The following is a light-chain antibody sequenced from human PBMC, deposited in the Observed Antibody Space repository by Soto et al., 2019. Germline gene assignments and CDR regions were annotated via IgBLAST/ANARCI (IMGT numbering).Light chain of an antibody. V-gene: IGLV1-40*01. CDR3: QSYDTSLRNVV. Sequence: QTVVTQPPSVSGAPGQRVTISCTGSSSNIGAGYDVHWYQQLPGTAPKLLISGNTNRPSGVPDRFSGSKSGTSASLAITGLQAEDEADYYCQSYDTSLRNVVFGGGTKVTVL. CDR1: SSNIGAGYD. J-gene: IGLJ2*01. CDR2: GNT.